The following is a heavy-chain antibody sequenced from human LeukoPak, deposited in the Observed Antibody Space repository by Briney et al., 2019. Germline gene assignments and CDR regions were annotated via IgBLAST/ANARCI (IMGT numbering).Heavy chain of an antibody. V-gene: IGHV4-39*01. CDR1: GGSISSSSYY. CDR2: IYYSGST. CDR3: ARHLHPHYYFDY. J-gene: IGHJ4*02. Sequence: SETLSLTCTVSGGSISSSSYYWGWTRQPPGKGLEWIGSIYYSGSTYYNPSLKSRVTISVDTSKNQFSLKLSSVTAADTAVYYCARHLHPHYYFDYWGQGTLVTVSS.